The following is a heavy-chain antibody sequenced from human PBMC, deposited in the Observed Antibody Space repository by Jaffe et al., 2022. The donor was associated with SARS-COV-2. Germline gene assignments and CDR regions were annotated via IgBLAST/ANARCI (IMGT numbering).Heavy chain of an antibody. CDR2: ISTSSSSI. J-gene: IGHJ1*01. D-gene: IGHD3-10*01. CDR1: GFTFSSYE. V-gene: IGHV3-48*03. Sequence: EVQLVESGGGLVQPGGSLRLSCAASGFTFSSYEMNWVRQVPGKGLEWVSYISTSSSSIYYADSVKGRFTISRDNAKNSLYLQMNSLRPEDTAVYYCVPFGDDREYFQHWGQGTLVTVSS. CDR3: VPFGDDREYFQH.